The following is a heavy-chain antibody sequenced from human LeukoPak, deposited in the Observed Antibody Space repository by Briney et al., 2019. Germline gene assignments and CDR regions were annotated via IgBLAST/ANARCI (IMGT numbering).Heavy chain of an antibody. CDR1: GGSFSGYY. CDR2: INHSGST. D-gene: IGHD3-10*01. Sequence: SETLSLTCAVYGGSFSGYYWSWIRQPPGKGLEWIGEINHSGSTNYNPSLKSRVTISVDTSKNQFSLKLSPVTAADTAVYYCARGRVVRGVIPRASYYGMDVRGKGTTVTVSS. J-gene: IGHJ6*04. CDR3: ARGRVVRGVIPRASYYGMDV. V-gene: IGHV4-34*01.